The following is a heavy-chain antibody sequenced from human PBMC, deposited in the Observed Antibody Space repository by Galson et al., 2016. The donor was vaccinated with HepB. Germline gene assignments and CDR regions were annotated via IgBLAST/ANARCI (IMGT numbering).Heavy chain of an antibody. CDR3: ARSNDYYYYGMDV. CDR1: GFTFSSYW. V-gene: IGHV3-74*01. D-gene: IGHD2-8*01. Sequence: SLRLSCAASGFTFSSYWMPWVRQAPGKGLVWVSRINTDGSTTTYADSVKGRFTISRDNAKNTLYLQMNSLRAEDTAVYYCARSNDYYYYGMDVWGQGTTVTVSS. J-gene: IGHJ6*02. CDR2: INTDGSTT.